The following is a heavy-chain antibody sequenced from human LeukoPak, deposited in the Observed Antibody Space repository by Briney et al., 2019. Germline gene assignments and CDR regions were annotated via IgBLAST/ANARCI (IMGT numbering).Heavy chain of an antibody. CDR3: ARGGYTMMVY. CDR2: IKQDGSDK. J-gene: IGHJ4*02. D-gene: IGHD3-22*01. CDR1: GFTFFSYW. V-gene: IGHV3-7*01. Sequence: GGSVRLSCEASGFTFFSYWMSWVRQAPGKGLEWVANIKQDGSDKYYVDSVKGRFTISRDNAKNSLYLQMNSVRAEDTAVYYCARGGYTMMVYWGQGTLVTVSS.